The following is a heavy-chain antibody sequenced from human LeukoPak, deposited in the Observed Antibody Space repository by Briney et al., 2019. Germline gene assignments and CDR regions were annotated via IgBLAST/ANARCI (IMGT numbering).Heavy chain of an antibody. V-gene: IGHV3-53*01. Sequence: GGSLRLSCTASVFTVSSCYMSWVRQAPWKGLEWVSVLYSDGTTYYTDSVKGRFTISRDNSKNTLYLQMDNLRVEDAAVYYCARATYDSNGYTANHDSWGQGTLVTVSS. D-gene: IGHD3-22*01. J-gene: IGHJ4*02. CDR2: LYSDGTT. CDR3: ARATYDSNGYTANHDS. CDR1: VFTVSSCY.